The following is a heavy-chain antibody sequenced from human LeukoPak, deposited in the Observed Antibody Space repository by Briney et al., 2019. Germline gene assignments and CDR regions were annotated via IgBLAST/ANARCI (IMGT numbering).Heavy chain of an antibody. V-gene: IGHV4-31*03. J-gene: IGHJ3*02. D-gene: IGHD2-2*01. CDR1: GGSISSGGYY. CDR2: IYYSGST. Sequence: SQTLSLTCTVSGGSISSGGYYWSWIRQPPGKGLEWIGCIYYSGSTYYNPSLKSRVTISVDTSKNQFSLKLSSVTAADTAVYYCARVPLIVVVPAAMDDALDIWGQGTMVTVPS. CDR3: ARVPLIVVVPAAMDDALDI.